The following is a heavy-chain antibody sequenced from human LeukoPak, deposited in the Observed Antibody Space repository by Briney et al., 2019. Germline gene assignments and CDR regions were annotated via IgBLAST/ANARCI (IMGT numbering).Heavy chain of an antibody. CDR2: ITGDGTRT. Sequence: GGSLRLSCAASGFTFSSCAMTWVRQAPGEGLEWVASITGDGTRTYYTDSVKGRFTISRDNSKNTLYLQMNSLRADETAIYYCASRPRADMGPLDYWGQGTLVTVST. V-gene: IGHV3-23*01. CDR1: GFTFSSCA. CDR3: ASRPRADMGPLDY. D-gene: IGHD1-14*01. J-gene: IGHJ4*02.